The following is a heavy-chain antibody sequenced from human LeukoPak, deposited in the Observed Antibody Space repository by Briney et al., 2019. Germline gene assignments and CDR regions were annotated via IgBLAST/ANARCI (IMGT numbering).Heavy chain of an antibody. J-gene: IGHJ4*02. CDR2: ISSSGSTI. D-gene: IGHD3-22*01. CDR3: AKDRYYDSSGYYYA. V-gene: IGHV3-11*04. Sequence: GSLRLSCAASGFTFSDYYMSWIRQAPGKGLEWVSYISSSGSTIYYADSVKGRFTISRDNSKNTLYLQMNSLRAEDTAVYYCAKDRYYDSSGYYYAGGQGTLVTVSS. CDR1: GFTFSDYY.